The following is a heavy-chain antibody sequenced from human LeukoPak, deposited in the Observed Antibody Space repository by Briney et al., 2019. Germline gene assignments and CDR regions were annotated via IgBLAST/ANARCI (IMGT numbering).Heavy chain of an antibody. CDR3: ARVDGGNTYFDY. J-gene: IGHJ4*02. CDR2: IIPIFGTA. Sequence: ASVKVSCKASGGTFSSYAISWVRQAPGQGLEWMGGIIPIFGTANYAQKFQGRVTITADESTSTAHMELSSPRSEDTAVYYCARVDGGNTYFDYWGQGTLVTVSS. D-gene: IGHD4-23*01. CDR1: GGTFSSYA. V-gene: IGHV1-69*13.